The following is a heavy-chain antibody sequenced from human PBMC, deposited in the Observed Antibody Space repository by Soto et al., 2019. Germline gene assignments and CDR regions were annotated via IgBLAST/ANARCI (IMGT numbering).Heavy chain of an antibody. CDR3: ARPPDAIAYSTFDS. D-gene: IGHD2-8*01. V-gene: IGHV1-2*04. CDR2: INPNSGGT. J-gene: IGHJ4*02. Sequence: ASVKVSCKASGYTFTGYYMHWVRQAPGQGLEWMGWINPNSGGTNYAQKFQGWVTMTRDTSISTAYMELSRLRSDDTAVYYCARPPDAIAYSTFDSGGEEPLLT. CDR1: GYTFTGYY.